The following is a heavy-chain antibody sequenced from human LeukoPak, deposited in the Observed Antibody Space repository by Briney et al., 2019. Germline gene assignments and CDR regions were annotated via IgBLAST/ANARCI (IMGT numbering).Heavy chain of an antibody. D-gene: IGHD6-13*01. CDR3: ARDLGSSWYLYSAHFDP. J-gene: IGHJ5*02. CDR1: GGSISSYY. Sequence: SETLSLTCTVSGGSISSYYWSWIRQPAGKGLEWIGRIYTSGSTNYNPSLKSRVTMSVDTSKNQFSLKLSSVTAADTAVYYCARDLGSSWYLYSAHFDPWGQGTLVTVSS. V-gene: IGHV4-4*07. CDR2: IYTSGST.